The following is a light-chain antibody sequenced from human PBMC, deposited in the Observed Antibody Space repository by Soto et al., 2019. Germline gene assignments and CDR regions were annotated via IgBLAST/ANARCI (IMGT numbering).Light chain of an antibody. CDR2: GAS. J-gene: IGKJ5*01. V-gene: IGKV3-20*01. CDR1: QSVSSSY. CDR3: QQYASSVLT. Sequence: EIVLTQSPGTLSLSPGERASLSCRASQSVSSSYLAWYQQKPGQAPRLLIYGASSRATGVPDRFSGSGSGTDFTLTIRKLEPEDFAVYHCQQYASSVLTFGQGTRLEIK.